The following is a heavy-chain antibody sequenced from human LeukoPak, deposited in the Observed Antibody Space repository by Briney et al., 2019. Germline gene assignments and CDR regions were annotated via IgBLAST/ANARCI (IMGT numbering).Heavy chain of an antibody. CDR3: ARKRGRNSGGPGYYFDY. Sequence: ASVRVSCKASGYTFTGYYMHWVRQAPGQGLEWMGWINPNSGGTNYAQKFQGRVTMTRDTSISTAYMELSRLRSDDTAVYYSARKRGRNSGGPGYYFDYWGQGTLVTVSS. CDR1: GYTFTGYY. V-gene: IGHV1-2*02. D-gene: IGHD1/OR15-1a*01. CDR2: INPNSGGT. J-gene: IGHJ4*02.